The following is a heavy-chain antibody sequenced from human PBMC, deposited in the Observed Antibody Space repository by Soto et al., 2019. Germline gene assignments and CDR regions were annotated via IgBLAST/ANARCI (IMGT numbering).Heavy chain of an antibody. CDR3: AGSRITATRSDY. Sequence: QVQLQESGPGLVKPSETLSLTCSVSGGSISSYYWTWIRQPPGKGLEWLGYIYDRGNTNYNPSLQSRVTISVDTSKNQFSLHLSSVTDADTAVYYCAGSRITATRSDYWGQGTLVTVSS. J-gene: IGHJ4*02. CDR1: GGSISSYY. V-gene: IGHV4-59*08. CDR2: IYDRGNT. D-gene: IGHD1-20*01.